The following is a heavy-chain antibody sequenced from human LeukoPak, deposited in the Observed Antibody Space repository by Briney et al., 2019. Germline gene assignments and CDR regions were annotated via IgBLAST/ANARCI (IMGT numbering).Heavy chain of an antibody. Sequence: SETLSLTCTVSGGSISSSSYYWGWIRQPPGKGLEWIGTIYYSGTTNYKPSLKSRVTISVDTSKNQFSLKLNSVTAADTAVYYCARQGDGGRAFDYWGQGNLLTVSS. CDR2: IYYSGTT. CDR3: ARQGDGGRAFDY. D-gene: IGHD4-23*01. CDR1: GGSISSSSYY. V-gene: IGHV4-39*01. J-gene: IGHJ4*02.